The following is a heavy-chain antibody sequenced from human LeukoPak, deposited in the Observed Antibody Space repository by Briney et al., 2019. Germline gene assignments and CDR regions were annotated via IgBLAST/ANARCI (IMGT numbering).Heavy chain of an antibody. CDR1: GFTFSDHY. CDR3: ARASAITMVRGVISYYYYMDV. CDR2: TRNKANSYTT. Sequence: GSLRLSCAASGFTFSDHYMDWVRQAPGKGLEWVGRTRNKANSYTTEYAASLKGRFTISRDDSKNSLYLQMNSLKTEDTAVYYCARASAITMVRGVISYYYYMDVWGKGTTVTVSS. D-gene: IGHD3-10*01. V-gene: IGHV3-72*01. J-gene: IGHJ6*03.